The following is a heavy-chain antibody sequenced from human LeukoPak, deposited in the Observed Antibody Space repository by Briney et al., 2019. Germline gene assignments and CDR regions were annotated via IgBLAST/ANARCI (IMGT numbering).Heavy chain of an antibody. Sequence: PGGSLRLSCAASGFTFSSYAMTWVRQAPGKGLEWVSGTSPSGGTTYYTDSVKGRFTISRDNAKNSLYLQMNTLRAEDTAVYYCARDRHKYNYDSGGYPPYWGQGTLVTVSS. CDR3: ARDRHKYNYDSGGYPPY. J-gene: IGHJ4*02. D-gene: IGHD3-22*01. CDR2: TSPSGGTT. CDR1: GFTFSSYA. V-gene: IGHV3-23*01.